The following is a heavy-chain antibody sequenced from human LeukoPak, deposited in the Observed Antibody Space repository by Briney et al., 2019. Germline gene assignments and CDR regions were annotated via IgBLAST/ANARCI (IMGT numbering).Heavy chain of an antibody. V-gene: IGHV1-24*01. CDR1: GYTLTELS. CDR3: ATGPNYYDSSGYYYNY. D-gene: IGHD3-22*01. CDR2: FDPEDGET. J-gene: IGHJ4*02. Sequence: VASVKVSCKVSGYTLTELSMHWLRQAPGKGLEWMGGFDPEDGETIYAQKFQGRVTMTEDTSTDTAYMELSSVRSEDTAVYYCATGPNYYDSSGYYYNYWGQGTLVTVSS.